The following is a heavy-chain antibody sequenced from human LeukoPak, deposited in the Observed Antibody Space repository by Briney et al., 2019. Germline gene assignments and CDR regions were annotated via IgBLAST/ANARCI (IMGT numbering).Heavy chain of an antibody. D-gene: IGHD2-2*01. CDR1: GFTFNNYG. V-gene: IGHV3-30*02. CDR3: AKDDGDYCSSTSCYGPFDS. Sequence: PGGSLRLSCAASGFTFNNYGMHWVRQTPGKGLEWVSFIWYDGSDKYYADSVKGRFTISRDNSKNTLYLQMNSLRAEDTALYYRAKDDGDYCSSTSCYGPFDSWGQGTLVTVSS. J-gene: IGHJ4*02. CDR2: IWYDGSDK.